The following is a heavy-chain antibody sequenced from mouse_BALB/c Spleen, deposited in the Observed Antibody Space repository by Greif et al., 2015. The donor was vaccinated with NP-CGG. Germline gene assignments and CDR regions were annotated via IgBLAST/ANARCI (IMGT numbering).Heavy chain of an antibody. CDR1: GFNIKDTY. CDR3: ARWDWYFDV. CDR2: IDPANGNT. J-gene: IGHJ1*01. Sequence: VQLQQPGAELVKPGASVKLSCTASGFNIKDTYMHRVKQRPEQGLEWIGRIDPANGNTKYDPKFQGKATITADTSSNTAYLQLSSLTSEDTAVYYCARWDWYFDVWGAGTTVTVSS. V-gene: IGHV14-3*02.